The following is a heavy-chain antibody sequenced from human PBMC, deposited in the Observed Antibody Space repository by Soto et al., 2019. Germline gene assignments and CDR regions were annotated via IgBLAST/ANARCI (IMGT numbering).Heavy chain of an antibody. CDR2: INPSSGST. CDR1: GYTFTSYS. Sequence: ASVKVSCKASGYTFTSYSIHWVRQAPGQGLEWMAIINPSSGSTGFTHDFRGRVAMTRDTSTSTVYMELSSLRPEDTAVYYCARGRGSGCLDYWGQGTQVTVSS. V-gene: IGHV1-46*01. D-gene: IGHD6-19*01. CDR3: ARGRGSGCLDY. J-gene: IGHJ4*02.